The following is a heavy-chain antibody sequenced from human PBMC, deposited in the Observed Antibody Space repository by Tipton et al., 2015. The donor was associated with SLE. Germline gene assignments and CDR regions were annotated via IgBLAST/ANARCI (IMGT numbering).Heavy chain of an antibody. V-gene: IGHV4-39*01. J-gene: IGHJ3*02. D-gene: IGHD1-26*01. Sequence: TLSLTCTVSGGSISSSSYYWGWIRQPPGKGLEWIGSIYYSGSTYYNLSLKSRVTISVDTSKNQFSLKLSSVTAADTAVYYCARQRRVGATLIDAFDIWGQGTMVTVSS. CDR1: GGSISSSSYY. CDR3: ARQRRVGATLIDAFDI. CDR2: IYYSGST.